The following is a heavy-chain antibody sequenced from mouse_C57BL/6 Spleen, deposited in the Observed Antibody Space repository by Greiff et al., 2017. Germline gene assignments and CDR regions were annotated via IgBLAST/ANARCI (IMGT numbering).Heavy chain of an antibody. V-gene: IGHV1-43*01. CDR3: ARLGGNPFDY. D-gene: IGHD2-1*01. CDR1: GYSFTGYY. CDR2: INPSTGGT. Sequence: VQLQQSGPELVKPGASVKISCKASGYSFTGYYMHWVKQSSEKSLEWIGEINPSTGGTSYNQKFKGKATLTVDKSSSTAYMQLKSLTSEDSAVYYCARLGGNPFDYWGQGTTLTVSS. J-gene: IGHJ2*01.